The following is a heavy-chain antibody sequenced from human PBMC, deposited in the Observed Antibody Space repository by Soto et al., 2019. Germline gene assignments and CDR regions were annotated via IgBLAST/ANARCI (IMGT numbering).Heavy chain of an antibody. Sequence: PGGSLRLSCAASGFTFSSYSRNWVRQAPGKGLEWVSYISSSSSTIYYADSVKGRFTISRDNAKNSLYLQMNSLRDEDTAVYYCARDLGGGIAARPRSNYYYYYGMDVWGQGTTVTVSS. CDR2: ISSSSSTI. V-gene: IGHV3-48*02. CDR1: GFTFSSYS. D-gene: IGHD6-6*01. CDR3: ARDLGGGIAARPRSNYYYYYGMDV. J-gene: IGHJ6*02.